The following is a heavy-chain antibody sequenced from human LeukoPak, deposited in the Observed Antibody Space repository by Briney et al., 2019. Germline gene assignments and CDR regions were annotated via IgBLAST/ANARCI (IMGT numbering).Heavy chain of an antibody. Sequence: ASVKVSCKADGYIFSSYFIHWVRQAPGQGLEWMGIVNPSGPGTNSAQKFQGRVTMTRDTSTNTVYTELSSLRSDDTAVYYCARDYYGGHNLYNFDFWGQGTRVIVSS. CDR3: ARDYYGGHNLYNFDF. CDR2: VNPSGPGT. CDR1: GYIFSSYF. V-gene: IGHV1-46*01. J-gene: IGHJ4*02. D-gene: IGHD3-10*01.